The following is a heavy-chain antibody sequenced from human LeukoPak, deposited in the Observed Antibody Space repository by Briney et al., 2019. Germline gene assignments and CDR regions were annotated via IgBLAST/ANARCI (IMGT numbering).Heavy chain of an antibody. Sequence: GGSLRLSCAASAFTFSSYAMTWVRQAPGKGLEWVSTVSHAANSTYYADSVRGRFTISRDNSKNTLFLYMDSLRAEDTAVYYCAKPVGLEAPTASRYFDLWGRGTQVTVSS. CDR3: AKPVGLEAPTASRYFDL. V-gene: IGHV3-23*01. D-gene: IGHD1-14*01. CDR1: AFTFSSYA. J-gene: IGHJ2*01. CDR2: VSHAANST.